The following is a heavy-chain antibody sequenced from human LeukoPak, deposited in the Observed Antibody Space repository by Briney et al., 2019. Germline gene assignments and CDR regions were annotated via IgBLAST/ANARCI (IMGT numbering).Heavy chain of an antibody. CDR2: ISYDGSNK. J-gene: IGHJ6*02. V-gene: IGHV3-30*03. CDR1: GFTFSSYG. Sequence: GGSLRLSCAASGFTFSSYGMHWVRQAPGKGLEWVAVISYDGSNKYYADSVKGRFTISRDNSKNTLYLQMNSLRAEDTAVYYCAVAGTYYYYGMDVWGQGTTVTVSS. CDR3: AVAGTYYYYGMDV. D-gene: IGHD6-19*01.